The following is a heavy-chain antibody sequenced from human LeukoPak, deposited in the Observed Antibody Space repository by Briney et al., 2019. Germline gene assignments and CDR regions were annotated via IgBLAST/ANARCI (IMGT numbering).Heavy chain of an antibody. V-gene: IGHV3-33*01. Sequence: GRSLRLSCAASGFTFSDYGMHWVRQAPGKGLEWVAVIWYDGSNKLYADSVKGRFTSSRDNSKNTLYLQMNSLRAEDTAVYYCAGDQSITARPALDYWGQGTLVTVSS. CDR1: GFTFSDYG. D-gene: IGHD6-6*01. CDR2: IWYDGSNK. J-gene: IGHJ4*02. CDR3: AGDQSITARPALDY.